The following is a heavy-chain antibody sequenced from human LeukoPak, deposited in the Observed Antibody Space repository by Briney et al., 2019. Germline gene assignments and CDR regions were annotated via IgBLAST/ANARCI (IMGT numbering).Heavy chain of an antibody. CDR3: ARQRGHSSVNWFDP. D-gene: IGHD6-19*01. CDR2: IYYSGST. Sequence: PSETLSLTCTVSGGSISSYYWSWIRQPPGKGLEWIGYIYYSGSTNYNPSLKSRVTISVDTSKNQFPLKLSSVTAADTAVYYCARQRGHSSVNWFDPWGQGTLVTVSS. CDR1: GGSISSYY. J-gene: IGHJ5*02. V-gene: IGHV4-59*08.